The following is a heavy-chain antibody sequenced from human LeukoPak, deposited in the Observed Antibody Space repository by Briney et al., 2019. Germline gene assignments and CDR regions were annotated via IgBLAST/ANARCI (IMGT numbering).Heavy chain of an antibody. V-gene: IGHV3-23*01. CDR3: AKASIVLMVYALHDAFDI. D-gene: IGHD2-8*01. J-gene: IGHJ3*02. CDR1: GFTFSGYA. CDR2: ISGSGGST. Sequence: GGSLRLSCAASGFTFSGYAMSWVRQAPGKGLEWVSAISGSGGSTYYADSVKGRFTISRDNSKNTLYLQMNSLRAEDTAVYYCAKASIVLMVYALHDAFDIWGQGTLVSVSS.